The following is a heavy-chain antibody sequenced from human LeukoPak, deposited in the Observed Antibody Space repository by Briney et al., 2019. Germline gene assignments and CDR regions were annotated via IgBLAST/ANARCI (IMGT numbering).Heavy chain of an antibody. J-gene: IGHJ6*02. CDR2: INPYSGST. CDR1: GYTFTAKH. Sequence: ASVKVSCKASGYTFTAKHIHGVRQVPAQGLEWVGWINPYSGSTSYAQKFQGRVTMTRDTSIRTAYLELSRLRSDDTAVYYCVRESLGMDVWGQGTAVTVS. V-gene: IGHV1-2*02. D-gene: IGHD1-26*01. CDR3: VRESLGMDV.